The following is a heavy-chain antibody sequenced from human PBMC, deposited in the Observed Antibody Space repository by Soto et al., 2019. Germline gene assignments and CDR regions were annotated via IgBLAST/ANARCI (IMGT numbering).Heavy chain of an antibody. V-gene: IGHV1-46*03. CDR1: GYTFPSYY. D-gene: IGHD6-19*01. Sequence: ASVKVSCKASGYTFPSYYMHWVRQAPGQGLEWMGIINPSGGSTSYAQKFQGRVPMTRDTSTSTVYMELSSLKSEDTAVYYCARPKPYSSGWQSPLDYWGQGTLVTVSS. J-gene: IGHJ4*02. CDR3: ARPKPYSSGWQSPLDY. CDR2: INPSGGST.